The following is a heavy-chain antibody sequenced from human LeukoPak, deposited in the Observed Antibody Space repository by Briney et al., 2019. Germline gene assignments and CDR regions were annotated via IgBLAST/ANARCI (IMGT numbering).Heavy chain of an antibody. CDR1: GGTFSSYT. CDR2: IIPILGIA. Sequence: GSSVKVSCKASGGTFSSYTISWVRQAPGQGLEWMGRIIPILGIANYAQKFQGRVTITADKSTSTAYMELSILRSEDTAVYYCAIRITMVRGVIPQTSSDYWGQGTLVTVSS. J-gene: IGHJ4*02. V-gene: IGHV1-69*02. CDR3: AIRITMVRGVIPQTSSDY. D-gene: IGHD3-10*01.